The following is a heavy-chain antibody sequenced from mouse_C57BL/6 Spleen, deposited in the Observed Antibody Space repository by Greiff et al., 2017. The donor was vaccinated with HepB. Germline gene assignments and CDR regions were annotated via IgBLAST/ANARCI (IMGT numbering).Heavy chain of an antibody. V-gene: IGHV1-80*01. D-gene: IGHD2-2*01. CDR1: GYAFSSYW. CDR2: IYPGDGDT. J-gene: IGHJ4*01. CDR3: ARGGGYDLYAMDY. Sequence: QVQLKQSGAELVKPGASVKISCKASGYAFSSYWMNWVKQRPGKGLEWIGQIYPGDGDTNYNGKFEGKATLTADKSSSTAYMQLSSLTSEDSAVYFCARGGGYDLYAMDYWGQGTSVTVSS.